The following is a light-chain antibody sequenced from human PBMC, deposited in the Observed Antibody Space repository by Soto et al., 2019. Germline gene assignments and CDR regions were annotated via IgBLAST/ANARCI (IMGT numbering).Light chain of an antibody. V-gene: IGKV2-24*01. Sequence: DVVLSQTQLSSPVTLGQPASISCRSSQNLAFSNGDTYLSWLQQRPGQPPRLLIYKVSNRCSGVPDRISGSGAGTDFTLKISRVEAEDVGVYYCMQLTHVPYTFGQGTKLEIK. CDR2: KVS. J-gene: IGKJ2*01. CDR3: MQLTHVPYT. CDR1: QNLAFSNGDTY.